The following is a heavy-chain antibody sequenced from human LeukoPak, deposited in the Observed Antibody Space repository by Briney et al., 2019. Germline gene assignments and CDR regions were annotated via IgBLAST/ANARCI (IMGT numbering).Heavy chain of an antibody. Sequence: GGSLRLSCAASQFTFSRNAMSWVRQAPGKGLEWVSGISNSGGNTYYADSVRGRFTISRDNSKNTLYLQMNSLRAEDTAIYYCAKARSSGWYYFDYWGQGTLVTVSS. CDR1: QFTFSRNA. V-gene: IGHV3-23*01. CDR2: ISNSGGNT. J-gene: IGHJ4*02. D-gene: IGHD6-19*01. CDR3: AKARSSGWYYFDY.